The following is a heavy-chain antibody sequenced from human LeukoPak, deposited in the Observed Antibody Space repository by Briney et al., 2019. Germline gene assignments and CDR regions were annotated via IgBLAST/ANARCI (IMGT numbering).Heavy chain of an antibody. J-gene: IGHJ5*02. V-gene: IGHV4-38-2*02. Sequence: SETLSLTCTVSGYSISSGYYWGWIRQPPGRGLEWIGSIYHSGSTYYNPSLKSRVTISVDTSKNQFSLKLNSVTAADTAVYYCARRRGYSYGYLDPWGQGTLVTVSS. CDR2: IYHSGST. CDR1: GYSISSGYY. D-gene: IGHD5-18*01. CDR3: ARRRGYSYGYLDP.